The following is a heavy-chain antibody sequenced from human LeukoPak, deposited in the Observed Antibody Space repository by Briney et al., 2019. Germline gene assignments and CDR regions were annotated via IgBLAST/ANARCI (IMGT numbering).Heavy chain of an antibody. Sequence: GRSLRLSCAASGFTFSSYGMHWVRQAPGKGLEWVAVIWYDGSNKYYADSVKGRFTISRDNSKNTLYLQMNSLRAEDTAVYYCVRQQLGAEGALDYWGQGTLVTVSS. CDR3: VRQQLGAEGALDY. CDR2: IWYDGSNK. J-gene: IGHJ4*02. D-gene: IGHD6-13*01. CDR1: GFTFSSYG. V-gene: IGHV3-33*08.